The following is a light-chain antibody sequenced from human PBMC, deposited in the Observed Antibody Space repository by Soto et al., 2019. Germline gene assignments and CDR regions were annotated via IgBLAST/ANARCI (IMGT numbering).Light chain of an antibody. CDR1: QSISGW. Sequence: DIQMTQSPFTLSASVGDRVTITCRASQSISGWVAWYQQKPGKAPKLLIYKASSLESGDPSRFSGSGSGTQFTLTISSLQPDDFATYYCQQYKTYPSTFGQGKRLEIK. CDR2: KAS. CDR3: QQYKTYPST. V-gene: IGKV1-5*03. J-gene: IGKJ5*01.